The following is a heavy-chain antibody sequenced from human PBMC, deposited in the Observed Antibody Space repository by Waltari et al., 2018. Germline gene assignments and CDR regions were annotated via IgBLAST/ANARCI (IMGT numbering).Heavy chain of an antibody. CDR2: STWNSGSI. Sequence: EVQLVESGGGLVQPGGSLRLSCAASGFTFGDYALHWVRQVPGKGLEWVSGSTWNSGSIGYADSVKGRLTTSRDNAKNSLYLQMNSLRVDDTALYYCAKDRYGDAYDAFDIWGQGTLVTVSS. D-gene: IGHD2-21*02. CDR1: GFTFGDYA. V-gene: IGHV3-9*01. J-gene: IGHJ3*02. CDR3: AKDRYGDAYDAFDI.